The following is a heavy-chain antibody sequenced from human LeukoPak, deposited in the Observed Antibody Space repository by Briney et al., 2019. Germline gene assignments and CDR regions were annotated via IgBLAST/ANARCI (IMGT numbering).Heavy chain of an antibody. CDR1: GFTVSSNY. Sequence: GGSLRLSCAASGFTVSSNYMSWVRQAPGQGLEWVSVIYSGGSTYYADSVKGRFTISRDNSKNTMYLQMNSLRAEDTAVYYCARGFAWYYFDYWGQGTLVTVSS. V-gene: IGHV3-53*01. J-gene: IGHJ4*02. CDR3: ARGFAWYYFDY. D-gene: IGHD2-8*02. CDR2: IYSGGST.